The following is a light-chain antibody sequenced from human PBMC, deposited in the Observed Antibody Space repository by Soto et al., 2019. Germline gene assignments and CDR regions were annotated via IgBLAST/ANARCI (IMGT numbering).Light chain of an antibody. CDR3: QQRFNWPLT. CDR2: DAS. J-gene: IGKJ4*01. Sequence: EIVMTQSPATLSVSPGERATLSCRASQSVGGNLAWYQQRPGRAPRLLIYDASTRATDIPARFSGSGSGTEFTLTISSLQSEDFAVYYCQQRFNWPLTFGGGTKVEIK. CDR1: QSVGGN. V-gene: IGKV3-15*01.